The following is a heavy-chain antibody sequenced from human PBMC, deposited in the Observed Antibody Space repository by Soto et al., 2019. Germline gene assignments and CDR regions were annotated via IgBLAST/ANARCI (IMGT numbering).Heavy chain of an antibody. Sequence: SVKVSCKASGGTFSSYAISWVQQAPGQGLEWMGGIIPIFGTANYAQKFQGRVTITADESTSTAYMELSSLRSEDTAVYYCASHNPDLRATVVTHPNYYYYYGMDVWGQGTTVTVSS. CDR3: ASHNPDLRATVVTHPNYYYYYGMDV. D-gene: IGHD4-17*01. V-gene: IGHV1-69*13. CDR1: GGTFSSYA. J-gene: IGHJ6*02. CDR2: IIPIFGTA.